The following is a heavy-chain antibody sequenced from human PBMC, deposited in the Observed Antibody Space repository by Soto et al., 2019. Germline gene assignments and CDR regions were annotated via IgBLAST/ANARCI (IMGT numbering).Heavy chain of an antibody. CDR2: LANDGRDQ. J-gene: IGHJ4*02. V-gene: IGHV3-30*18. Sequence: QVQLVESGGGVVQPGRSLRLSCAASGFTFTDYAMHWVRQAPGKRLEWVAVLANDGRDQHSADSVRGRFVISRDNSRNTLYLQMNGLRAEDTAIYYCAKDRAYGAASYYLDYWGQGTLVTVSS. CDR3: AKDRAYGAASYYLDY. D-gene: IGHD4-17*01. CDR1: GFTFTDYA.